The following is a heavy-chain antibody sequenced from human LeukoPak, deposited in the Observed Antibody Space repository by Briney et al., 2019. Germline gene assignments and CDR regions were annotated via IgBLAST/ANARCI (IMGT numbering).Heavy chain of an antibody. Sequence: PGRSLRLSCAASGFHFSTYGMHWVRQAPGKGLEWVALIWYDGSNKYYADSVKGRFTISRDNSKNTLYLQMNSLRAEDTAVYYCARDQGCSSTDCYSLFFHYWGQGTLVTVSS. CDR2: IWYDGSNK. D-gene: IGHD2-2*01. V-gene: IGHV3-33*01. CDR3: ARDQGCSSTDCYSLFFHY. J-gene: IGHJ4*02. CDR1: GFHFSTYG.